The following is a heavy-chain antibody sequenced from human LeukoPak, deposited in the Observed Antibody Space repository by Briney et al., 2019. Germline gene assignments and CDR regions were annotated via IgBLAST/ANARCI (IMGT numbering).Heavy chain of an antibody. J-gene: IGHJ2*01. CDR3: ARGAEATRWYFDL. D-gene: IGHD6-19*01. Sequence: GGSLRLSCAASGFTFSTYDMHWVRQATGKGLEWVSSIDTSGDTHYPGSVKGRFTISRENAKNSFSLQMNSLRAGDTAVYYCARGAEATRWYFDLWGRGTLVTVSS. V-gene: IGHV3-13*01. CDR1: GFTFSTYD. CDR2: IDTSGDT.